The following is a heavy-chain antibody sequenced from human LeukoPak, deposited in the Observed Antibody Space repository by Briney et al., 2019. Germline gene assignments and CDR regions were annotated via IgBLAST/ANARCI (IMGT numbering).Heavy chain of an antibody. CDR3: ARGRGYDYGDYPFDY. D-gene: IGHD4-17*01. CDR2: INHSGST. V-gene: IGHV4-34*01. J-gene: IGHJ4*02. CDR1: GGSFSGYY. Sequence: SETLSLTCAVYGGSFSGYYWSWIRQPPEKGLEWIGEINHSGSTNYNPSLKSRVTISVDTSKNQFSLKLSSVTAADTAVYYCARGRGYDYGDYPFDYWGQGTLVTVSS.